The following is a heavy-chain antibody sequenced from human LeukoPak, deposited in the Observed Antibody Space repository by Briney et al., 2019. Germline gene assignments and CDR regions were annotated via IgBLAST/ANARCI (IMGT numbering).Heavy chain of an antibody. V-gene: IGHV1-8*01. CDR2: MNPNSGNT. CDR1: GYTFTSYD. J-gene: IGHJ4*02. D-gene: IGHD5-24*01. Sequence: ASVKVSCKASGYTFTSYDINWVRQATGQGLEWMGWMNPNSGNTGYAQKFQGRVTMTEDTSTDTAYMELSSLRSEDTAVYYCATLGDGYNSNFDYWGQGTLVTVSS. CDR3: ATLGDGYNSNFDY.